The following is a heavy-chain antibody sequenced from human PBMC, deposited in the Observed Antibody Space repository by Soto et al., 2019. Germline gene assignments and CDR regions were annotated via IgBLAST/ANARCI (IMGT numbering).Heavy chain of an antibody. CDR3: ARDHEQWLEYYFDY. D-gene: IGHD6-19*01. CDR2: IKQDGSEK. CDR1: GFTFSSYW. J-gene: IGHJ4*02. Sequence: GGSLRLSCAASGFTFSSYWMSWVRQAPGKGLEWVANIKQDGSEKYYVDSVKGRFTISRDNAKNSLYLQMNSLRAEDTAVYYCARDHEQWLEYYFDYWGQGTLVTVSS. V-gene: IGHV3-7*01.